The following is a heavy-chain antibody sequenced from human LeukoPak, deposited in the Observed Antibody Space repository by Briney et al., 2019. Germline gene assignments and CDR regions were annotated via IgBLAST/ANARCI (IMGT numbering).Heavy chain of an antibody. J-gene: IGHJ4*02. V-gene: IGHV1-69*04. D-gene: IGHD3-22*01. CDR2: IIPILGIA. CDR3: AREYDSSGYTNFDY. CDR1: GGTFSSYA. Sequence: ASVKVSCKASGGTFSSYAISWVRQAPGQGLEWMGRIIPILGIANYAQKFQGRVTITADKSTSTAYMELSSLRSEDTAVYYCAREYDSSGYTNFDYWGQGTLVTVSS.